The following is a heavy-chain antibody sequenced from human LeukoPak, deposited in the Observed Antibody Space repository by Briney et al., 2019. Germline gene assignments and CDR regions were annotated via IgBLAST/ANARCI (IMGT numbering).Heavy chain of an antibody. V-gene: IGHV3-7*03. J-gene: IGHJ4*02. D-gene: IGHD5-18*01. CDR3: AIYSGNYDS. CDR2: IKQDGGEK. CDR1: GFTFSNYW. Sequence: PGGSLRLSCAASGFTFSNYWMTWVRQAPGKGLEWAANIKQDGGEKYYVDSVKGRFTISRDNTKNSLYLQMTSLRAEDTAVYYCAIYSGNYDSWGQGTLVTVSS.